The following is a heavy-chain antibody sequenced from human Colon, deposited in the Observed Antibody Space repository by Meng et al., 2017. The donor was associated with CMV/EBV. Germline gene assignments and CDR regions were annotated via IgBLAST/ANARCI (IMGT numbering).Heavy chain of an antibody. D-gene: IGHD2-2*01. CDR1: GYSFTNFD. J-gene: IGHJ6*02. CDR3: ARGSSLYYYYYYGMDV. Sequence: ASVKVSCKASGYSFTNFDIYWVRQAPGQGLEWMGWMNPNSGNTGYAQKFQGRVTMTRNTSISTAYMELSSLRSEDTAVYYCARGSSLYYYYYYGMDVWGQGTTVTVSS. V-gene: IGHV1-8*01. CDR2: MNPNSGNT.